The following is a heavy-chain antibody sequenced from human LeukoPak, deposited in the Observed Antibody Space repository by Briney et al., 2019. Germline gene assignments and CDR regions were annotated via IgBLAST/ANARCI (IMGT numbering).Heavy chain of an antibody. D-gene: IGHD1-1*01. J-gene: IGHJ3*02. Sequence: GGSLRLSCAASGFTFSSYAMSWVRQAPGKGLEWVSAISGSGGSTYYADSVKGRFTISRDNSKNALYLLTNSLRAEDTAVYYCAKDLANWNDRGTFDIWGQGTMVTVSS. V-gene: IGHV3-23*01. CDR3: AKDLANWNDRGTFDI. CDR1: GFTFSSYA. CDR2: ISGSGGST.